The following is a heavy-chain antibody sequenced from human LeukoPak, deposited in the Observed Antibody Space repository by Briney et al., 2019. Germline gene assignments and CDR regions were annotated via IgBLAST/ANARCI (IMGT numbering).Heavy chain of an antibody. CDR2: ISYDGSNK. Sequence: GRSLRLSCAASGFTFSSYGMHWVRQAPGKGLEWVAVISYDGSNKYYADSVKGRFTISRDNSKNTLYLQMNSLRAEDTAVYYCAKGTRFDPWGQGTLVTVSS. CDR3: AKGTRFDP. J-gene: IGHJ5*02. V-gene: IGHV3-30*18. CDR1: GFTFSSYG.